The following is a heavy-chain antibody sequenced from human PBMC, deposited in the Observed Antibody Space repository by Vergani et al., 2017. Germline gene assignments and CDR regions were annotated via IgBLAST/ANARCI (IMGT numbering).Heavy chain of an antibody. CDR3: ARLLRGYGDYAWFDP. V-gene: IGHV2-70*01. CDR1: GFSLSTSGMC. D-gene: IGHD4-17*01. CDR2: IDWDDDK. Sequence: QVTLRESGPALVKPTQTLTLTCTFSGFSLSTSGMCVSWIRQPPGKALEWLALIDWDDDKYYSTSLKTRLTISKDTSKNQVVLTMTNMDPVETATYYCARLLRGYGDYAWFDPWGQGTLVTVSS. J-gene: IGHJ5*02.